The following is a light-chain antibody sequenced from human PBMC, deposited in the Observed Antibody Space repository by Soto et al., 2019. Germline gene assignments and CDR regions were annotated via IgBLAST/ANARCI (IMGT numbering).Light chain of an antibody. Sequence: QSALTQPASVSGSPGQSITISCTGTSSDIGGYNYVSWYQQHPGKAPKFMIYEVSNRPSGVSNRFSASKSGNTASLTISGLQAEDEADYYCSSYTSSSTPVVFGGGTQLTVL. J-gene: IGLJ2*01. CDR2: EVS. CDR3: SSYTSSSTPVV. CDR1: SSDIGGYNY. V-gene: IGLV2-14*01.